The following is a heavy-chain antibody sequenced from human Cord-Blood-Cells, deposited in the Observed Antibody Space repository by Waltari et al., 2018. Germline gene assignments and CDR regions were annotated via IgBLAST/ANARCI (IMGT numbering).Heavy chain of an antibody. J-gene: IGHJ6*02. D-gene: IGHD4-17*01. V-gene: IGHV3-30-3*01. CDR1: GFTFSGYA. CDR2: ISYDGSNK. CDR3: ARGRLNGDYSSYGMDV. Sequence: QVQLVESGGGVVQPGRSLRPSWAASGFTFSGYAMHWVRQAPGKGLEWVAVISYDGSNKYYADSVKGRFTISRDNSKNTLYLQMNSLRAEDTAVYYCARGRLNGDYSSYGMDVWGQGP.